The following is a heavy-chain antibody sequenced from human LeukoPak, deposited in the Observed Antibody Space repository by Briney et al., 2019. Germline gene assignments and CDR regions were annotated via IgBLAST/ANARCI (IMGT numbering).Heavy chain of an antibody. D-gene: IGHD6-19*01. CDR1: GFTFSSYA. J-gene: IGHJ4*02. V-gene: IGHV3-23*01. CDR2: INGGGGST. CDR3: ARGLHSSGWYVDY. Sequence: GGSLRLSCAASGFTFSSYAMSWVRQAPGKGLDWVSSINGGGGSTYYADSVKGRFTISRDNPKNTLYLQMNSLRAEDTAVYYCARGLHSSGWYVDYWGQGTLVTVSS.